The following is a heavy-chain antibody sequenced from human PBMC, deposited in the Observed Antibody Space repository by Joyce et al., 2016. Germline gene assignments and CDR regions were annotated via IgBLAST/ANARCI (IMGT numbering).Heavy chain of an antibody. CDR2: IRSKSYGGTT. D-gene: IGHD2-15*01. V-gene: IGHV3-49*03. J-gene: IGHJ4*02. CDR1: GFTFGDSA. CDR3: ARAHCSGGRCYSQYYFTY. Sequence: EVQLVESGGGLVHPGRSLRLSCTTSGFTFGDSAMSWIRQAPGKGPEWVGFIRSKSYGGTTEYAASVKGRFSISRDDSKSIAYLQMSRLKSEDTAVYYCARAHCSGGRCYSQYYFTYWGQGTLVTVSS.